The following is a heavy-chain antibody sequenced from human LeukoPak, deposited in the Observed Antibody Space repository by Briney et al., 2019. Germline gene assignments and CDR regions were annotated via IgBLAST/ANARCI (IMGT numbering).Heavy chain of an antibody. J-gene: IGHJ4*02. CDR1: GLIVSSNY. D-gene: IGHD6-19*01. CDR2: IYSGGST. V-gene: IGHV3-53*01. CDR3: ARYTHSSGFDY. Sequence: GGSLRLSCAASGLIVSSNYMSWVHQAPGKGLEWVSVIYSGGSTYYADSVKGRFTISRDNSKNTLYLQMNSLRAEDTAVYYCARYTHSSGFDYWGQGTLVTVSS.